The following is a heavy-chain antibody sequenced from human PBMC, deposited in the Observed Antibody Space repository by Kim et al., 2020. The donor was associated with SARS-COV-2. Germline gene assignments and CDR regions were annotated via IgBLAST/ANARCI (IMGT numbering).Heavy chain of an antibody. D-gene: IGHD1-7*01. J-gene: IGHJ5*02. CDR2: IIPILGIA. V-gene: IGHV1-69*04. Sequence: SVKVSCKASGGTFSIYAISWVRQAPGQGLEWMGRIIPILGIANYAQKFQGRVTITADKSTSTAYMELSSLRSEDTAVYYCARDQGPYNWNYGMDWFDPW. CDR3: ARDQGPYNWNYGMDWFDP. CDR1: GGTFSIYA.